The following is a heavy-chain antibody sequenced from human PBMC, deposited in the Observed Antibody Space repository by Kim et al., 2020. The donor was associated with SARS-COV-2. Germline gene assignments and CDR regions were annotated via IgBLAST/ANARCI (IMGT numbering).Heavy chain of an antibody. CDR2: ISWNSGSI. J-gene: IGHJ4*02. CDR1: GFTFDDYA. V-gene: IGHV3-9*01. CDR3: AKDARGYYDSSGLDY. Sequence: GGSLRLSCAASGFTFDDYAMHWVRQAPGKGLEWVSGISWNSGSIGYADSVKGRFTISRDNAKNSLYLQMNSLRAEDTALYYCAKDARGYYDSSGLDYWGQGTLVTVSS. D-gene: IGHD3-22*01.